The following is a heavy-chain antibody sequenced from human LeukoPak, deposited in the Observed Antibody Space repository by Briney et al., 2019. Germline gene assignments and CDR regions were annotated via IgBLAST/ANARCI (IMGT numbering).Heavy chain of an antibody. Sequence: PGGSLRLSCAASGFTFSIYGMHWVRQAPGKGLEWVAVIWFDGSNKYYADSVKGRFTISRDNSKNTLYLQINSLRAEDTAVYYCARVLFGLVGGFDYWGQGTLVTVSS. J-gene: IGHJ4*02. CDR2: IWFDGSNK. CDR1: GFTFSIYG. V-gene: IGHV3-33*01. D-gene: IGHD3/OR15-3a*01. CDR3: ARVLFGLVGGFDY.